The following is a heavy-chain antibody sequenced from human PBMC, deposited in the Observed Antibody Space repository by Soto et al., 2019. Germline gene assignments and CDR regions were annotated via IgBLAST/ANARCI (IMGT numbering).Heavy chain of an antibody. CDR2: ISAYKTNI. Sequence: ASVKVSCKASGYTFPNYGITWVRQAPGQGLEWMGWISAYKTNIKYAQKFQGRVTLTTDTSTSTAYMELRSLRSDDTAIYYCVRDLDGSGAYYTDFWGQGTLVTVSS. CDR3: VRDLDGSGAYYTDF. CDR1: GYTFPNYG. V-gene: IGHV1-18*01. J-gene: IGHJ4*02. D-gene: IGHD3-10*01.